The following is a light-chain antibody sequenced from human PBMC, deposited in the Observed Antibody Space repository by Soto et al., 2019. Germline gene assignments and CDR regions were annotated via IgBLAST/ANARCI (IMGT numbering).Light chain of an antibody. Sequence: EIILTQSPASLSVSPGERATLSCRASQSVNNNLAWYQQKPGQAPRLLIYGASTRATGIPGRFRGSGSGTEFTLNITSLQSEDFAVYFCQQYNNLPPDTFGKGTKLEIK. CDR1: QSVNNN. CDR3: QQYNNLPPDT. V-gene: IGKV3-15*01. J-gene: IGKJ2*01. CDR2: GAS.